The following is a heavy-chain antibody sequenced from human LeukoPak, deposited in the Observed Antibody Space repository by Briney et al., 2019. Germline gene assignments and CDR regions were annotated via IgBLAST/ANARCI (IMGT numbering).Heavy chain of an antibody. CDR3: ARVLTDGSNWHDAFDV. D-gene: IGHD6-13*01. Sequence: PGGSLRLSCAASGFTFSSYAMHWVRQAPGKGLEWVAVISYDGSNKYYADSVKGRFTISRDNSKNTLYLQMNSLRAEDTAVYYCARVLTDGSNWHDAFDVWGQGTMVTVSS. J-gene: IGHJ3*01. CDR2: ISYDGSNK. V-gene: IGHV3-30*01. CDR1: GFTFSSYA.